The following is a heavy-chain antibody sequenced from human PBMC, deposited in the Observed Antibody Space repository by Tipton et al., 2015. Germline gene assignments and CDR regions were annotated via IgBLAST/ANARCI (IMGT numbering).Heavy chain of an antibody. CDR2: ISHSRST. CDR3: ACQDYDLLSRDYPAIDY. D-gene: IGHD3-3*01. J-gene: IGHJ4*02. Sequence: TLSLTCAVSGGSISSSSYYWGWIRQPPGKGLEWIGAISHSRSTYYNPSLRSRVTISRDTSKNQFSLRLSSVTAADTAVYYCACQDYDLLSRDYPAIDYWGQGTLVIVSS. V-gene: IGHV4-39*07. CDR1: GGSISSSSYY.